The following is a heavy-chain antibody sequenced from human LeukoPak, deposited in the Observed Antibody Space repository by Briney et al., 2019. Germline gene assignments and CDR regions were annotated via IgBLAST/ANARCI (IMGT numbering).Heavy chain of an antibody. V-gene: IGHV1-24*01. CDR2: FDPEGGET. CDR3: ATPSIVGATAPDY. J-gene: IGHJ4*02. CDR1: GYTLTELS. D-gene: IGHD1-26*01. Sequence: ASVKVSCKVSGYTLTELSMHWVRQAPGKGLEWMGGFDPEGGETIYAQKFQGRVTMTEDTSTDTAYMELSSLRSEDTAVYYCATPSIVGATAPDYWGQGTLVTVSS.